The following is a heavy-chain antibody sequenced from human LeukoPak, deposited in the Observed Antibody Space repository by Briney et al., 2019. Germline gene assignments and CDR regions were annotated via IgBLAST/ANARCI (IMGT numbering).Heavy chain of an antibody. CDR3: ASARYYYDSSGYYYSGLDAFDI. CDR2: INPNSGGT. D-gene: IGHD3-22*01. V-gene: IGHV1-2*02. CDR1: GYTFTGYY. Sequence: ASVKVPCKASGYTFTGYYMHWVRQAPGQGLEWMGWINPNSGGTNYAQKFQGRVTMTRDTSISTAYMELSRLRSDDTAVYYCASARYYYDSSGYYYSGLDAFDIWGQGTMVTVSS. J-gene: IGHJ3*02.